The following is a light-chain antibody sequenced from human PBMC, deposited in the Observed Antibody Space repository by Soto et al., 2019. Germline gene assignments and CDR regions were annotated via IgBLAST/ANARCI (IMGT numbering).Light chain of an antibody. Sequence: QSALTQPASVSGSPGQSITISCTGTSSDIASYNLVSWYQQHPGKAPKLMIYAVDKRPSGLSNRFSGSKSGNTASLTISGLQAEDEADYYCCSYAGGLTWLFGGGTKVTVL. CDR3: CSYAGGLTWL. V-gene: IGLV2-23*02. CDR2: AVD. CDR1: SSDIASYNL. J-gene: IGLJ3*02.